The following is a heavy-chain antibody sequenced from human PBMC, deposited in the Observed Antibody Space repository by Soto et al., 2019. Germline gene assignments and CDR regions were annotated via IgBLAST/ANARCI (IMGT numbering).Heavy chain of an antibody. V-gene: IGHV3-33*01. CDR3: ARDDIASGGNLDY. CDR2: IWYDGSNK. CDR1: GFTFSTYG. J-gene: IGHJ4*02. Sequence: QVQLVESGGGVVQPGRSLRLSCAASGFTFSTYGMHWVRQAPGKGLEWVAVIWYDGSNKYYADSVRGRFTISRDNSKNTLYLQMNSLRAEDTAVYYCARDDIASGGNLDYWGQGTLVTVSS. D-gene: IGHD2-15*01.